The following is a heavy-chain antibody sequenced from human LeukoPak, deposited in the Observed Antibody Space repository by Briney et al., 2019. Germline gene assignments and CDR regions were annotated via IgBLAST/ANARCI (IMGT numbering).Heavy chain of an antibody. Sequence: ASVKVSCKASGYAFTSYGISWVRQAPGQGLEWMGWISAYNGNTNYAQKLQGRVTMTTDTSTSTAYMELRSPRSDDTAVYYCVREYYVNLNWFDPWGQGTLVTVSS. D-gene: IGHD3-3*01. V-gene: IGHV1-18*01. CDR3: VREYYVNLNWFDP. J-gene: IGHJ5*02. CDR2: ISAYNGNT. CDR1: GYAFTSYG.